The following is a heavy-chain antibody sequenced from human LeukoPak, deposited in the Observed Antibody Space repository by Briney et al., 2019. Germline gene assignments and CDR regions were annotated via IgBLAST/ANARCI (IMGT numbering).Heavy chain of an antibody. CDR3: AREIGDCGGDCYLGAFDI. Sequence: SVKVSCKASGGTFSSYTISWVRQAPGQGLEWVGRIIPILGIANYAQKFQGRVTITADKSTSTAYMELSSLRSEDTAVYYCAREIGDCGGDCYLGAFDIWGQGTMVTVSS. CDR1: GGTFSSYT. J-gene: IGHJ3*02. CDR2: IIPILGIA. D-gene: IGHD2-21*01. V-gene: IGHV1-69*04.